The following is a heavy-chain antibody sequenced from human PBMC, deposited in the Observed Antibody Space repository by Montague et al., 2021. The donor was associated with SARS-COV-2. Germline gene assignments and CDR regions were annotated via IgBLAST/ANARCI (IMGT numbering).Heavy chain of an antibody. CDR3: ARDTRITIIVVVQGYGMDV. D-gene: IGHD3-22*01. CDR1: GGSISSSSYY. V-gene: IGHV4-39*07. CDR2: IYYSGST. J-gene: IGHJ6*02. Sequence: SETLSLTCTVSGGSISSSSYYWGWIRQPPGKGLEWIGSIYYSGSTYYNSSLKSRVTISVDTSKNQFSLKLSSVTAADTAVYYCARDTRITIIVVVQGYGMDVWGQGTTVTVSS.